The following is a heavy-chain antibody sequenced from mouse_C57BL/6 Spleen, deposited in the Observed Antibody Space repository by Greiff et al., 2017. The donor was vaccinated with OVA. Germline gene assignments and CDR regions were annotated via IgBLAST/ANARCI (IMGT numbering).Heavy chain of an antibody. CDR2: IYPRSGNT. CDR3: ARKDYGSRFAMDY. J-gene: IGHJ4*01. V-gene: IGHV1-81*01. CDR1: GYTFTSYG. D-gene: IGHD1-1*01. Sequence: QVQLKQSGAELARPGASVKLSCKASGYTFTSYGISWVKQRTGQGLEWIGEIYPRSGNTYYNEKFKGKATLTADKSSSTAYMELRSLTSEDSAVYFCARKDYGSRFAMDYWGQGTSVTVSS.